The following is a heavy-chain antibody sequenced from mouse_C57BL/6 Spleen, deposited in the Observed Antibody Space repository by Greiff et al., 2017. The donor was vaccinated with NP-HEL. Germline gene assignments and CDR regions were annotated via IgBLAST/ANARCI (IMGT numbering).Heavy chain of an antibody. D-gene: IGHD3-2*01. CDR3: ARRGQLDFFDY. Sequence: QVQLQQSGPELVKPGASVKISCKASGYAFSSSWMNWVKQRPGKGLEWLGRIYPGDGDTNYNGKFKGKATLTADKSSSTAYLQLSSLTSEDSAVYFCARRGQLDFFDYWGQGTTLTVSS. J-gene: IGHJ2*01. V-gene: IGHV1-82*01. CDR2: IYPGDGDT. CDR1: GYAFSSSW.